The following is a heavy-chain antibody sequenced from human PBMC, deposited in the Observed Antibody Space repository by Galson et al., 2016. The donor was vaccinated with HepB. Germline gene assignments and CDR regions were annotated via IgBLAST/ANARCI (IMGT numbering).Heavy chain of an antibody. CDR3: ARSSAAGTAPFDF. J-gene: IGHJ3*01. Sequence: ETLSLTCTASGGSVTSGPYYWHWIRQSPGKGLEYIGYMYYSGSPNYNPSLKSRVTISQDTSKNQFSLNLTSVTAADTAVYYCARSSAAGTAPFDFWGRGTMVTAS. V-gene: IGHV4-61*01. D-gene: IGHD6-13*01. CDR2: MYYSGSP. CDR1: GGSVTSGPYY.